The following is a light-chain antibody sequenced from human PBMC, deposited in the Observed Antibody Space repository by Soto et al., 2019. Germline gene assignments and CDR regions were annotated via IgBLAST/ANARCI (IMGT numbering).Light chain of an antibody. J-gene: IGLJ3*02. Sequence: QSVLTQPPSVSGAPGQTVTISCTGSSSNIGTHWPVHWYQQFPGTAPKLLIYDNGNRPSGVPDRFSGSKSGTSASLAITGLQVEDEADYYCQSYDNSLSELVFGGGTKLTVL. CDR1: SSNIGTHWP. CDR3: QSYDNSLSELV. V-gene: IGLV1-40*01. CDR2: DNG.